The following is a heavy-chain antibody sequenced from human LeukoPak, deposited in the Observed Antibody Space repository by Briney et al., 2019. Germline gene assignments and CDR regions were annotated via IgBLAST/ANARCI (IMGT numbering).Heavy chain of an antibody. CDR1: GGSISSSSYY. CDR3: ARGYTNGPHGDSYPSFDY. Sequence: SETLSLTCNVSGGSISSSSYYWGWIRQPPGKGLEWIGSIYYSGSTYYNPSLKSRVTISVDTSKNQFSLKLSSVTAADTAVYYCARGYTNGPHGDSYPSFDYWGQGTLVTVSS. D-gene: IGHD4-17*01. V-gene: IGHV4-39*07. CDR2: IYYSGST. J-gene: IGHJ4*02.